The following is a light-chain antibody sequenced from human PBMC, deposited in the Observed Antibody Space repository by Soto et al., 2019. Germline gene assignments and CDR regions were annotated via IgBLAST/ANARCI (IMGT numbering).Light chain of an antibody. CDR2: GAS. V-gene: IGKV3-15*01. CDR3: QQYHLYWT. Sequence: EIVMTQSPATLSVSPGERATLSCRASQSVRSSFLAWYQQKPGQAPSLLIYGASTRATGIPARFSGSGSGTEFTLTINSLQSEDFATYYCQQYHLYWTFGPGTKVDIK. J-gene: IGKJ1*01. CDR1: QSVRSSF.